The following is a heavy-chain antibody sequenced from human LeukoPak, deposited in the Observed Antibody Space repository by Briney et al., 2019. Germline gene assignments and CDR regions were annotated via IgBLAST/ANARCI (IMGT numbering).Heavy chain of an antibody. Sequence: ASVKVSCKASGYTFTSYPISWVRQAPGQGLEWMGWITTYNGNTNSAQKLQGRVTMTTDTSTSTAYMDLRGLRSDDTAVYYCARGYDYGDYVGDFDYWGQGTLVTVSS. CDR3: ARGYDYGDYVGDFDY. V-gene: IGHV1-18*01. CDR2: ITTYNGNT. D-gene: IGHD4-17*01. CDR1: GYTFTSYP. J-gene: IGHJ4*02.